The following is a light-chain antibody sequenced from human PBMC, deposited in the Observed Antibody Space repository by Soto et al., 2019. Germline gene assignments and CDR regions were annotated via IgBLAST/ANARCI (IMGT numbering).Light chain of an antibody. CDR3: SSYTSSSTLI. CDR2: DVS. CDR1: SSDVGGYNY. J-gene: IGLJ1*01. V-gene: IGLV2-14*01. Sequence: LTQPASVSGSPGQSITISCTGTSSDVGGYNYVSWYQQHPGKAPKLMIYDVSNRPSGVSNRFSGSKSGNTASLTISGLQAEDEADYYCSSYTSSSTLIFVTGSMVTVL.